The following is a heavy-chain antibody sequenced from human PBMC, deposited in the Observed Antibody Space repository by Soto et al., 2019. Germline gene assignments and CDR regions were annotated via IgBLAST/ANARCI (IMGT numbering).Heavy chain of an antibody. CDR1: GYTFTSYF. V-gene: IGHV1-46*01. Sequence: QGQLVQSGAGVKKPGASVKVPCKASGYTFTSYFRHWVRQAPGQGLEWMGIITPSGGSTSYAQKFQGRVTMTRDTSTSTVYMELSSLRSEDTAVYYCARQGDGMDYWGQGTLVTVSS. CDR2: ITPSGGST. D-gene: IGHD1-26*01. CDR3: ARQGDGMDY. J-gene: IGHJ4*02.